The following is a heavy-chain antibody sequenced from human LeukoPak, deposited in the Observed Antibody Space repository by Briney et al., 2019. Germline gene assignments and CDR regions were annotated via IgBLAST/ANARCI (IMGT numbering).Heavy chain of an antibody. Sequence: PSETLSLTCTVSGGSISSSSYYWGWIRQPPGKGLKWIGSIYYSGSTYYNPSLKSRVTISVDTSKNQFSLKLSSVTAADTAVYYCARLTSRAAYFDYWGQGTLVTVSS. CDR3: ARLTSRAAYFDY. CDR2: IYYSGST. J-gene: IGHJ4*02. V-gene: IGHV4-39*07. CDR1: GGSISSSSYY. D-gene: IGHD2-15*01.